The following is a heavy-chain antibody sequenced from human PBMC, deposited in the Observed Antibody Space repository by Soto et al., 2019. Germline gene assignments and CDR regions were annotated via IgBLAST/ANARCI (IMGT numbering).Heavy chain of an antibody. J-gene: IGHJ4*02. CDR3: ARDVEPVLSD. Sequence: QVQLVESGGGVVQPGRSLRLSCAASGFTFSSYGMHWVRQAPGKGLEWVAVIYYDGSNQHYGDSVKGPFTISRDNSKNMLYLHMNSLRAEDTAVYYCARDVEPVLSDWGQGTLVTVSS. D-gene: IGHD2-15*01. CDR1: GFTFSSYG. V-gene: IGHV3-33*01. CDR2: IYYDGSNQ.